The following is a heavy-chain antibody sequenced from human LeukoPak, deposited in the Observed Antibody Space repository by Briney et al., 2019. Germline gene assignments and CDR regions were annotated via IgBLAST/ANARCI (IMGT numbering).Heavy chain of an antibody. CDR2: INPSGGST. V-gene: IGHV1-46*01. Sequence: ASVKVSCKASGYTFTSYYMHWVRQAPGQGLEWMGIINPSGGSTSYAQKFQGRVTMTRDTSTSTVYMELSSLRSEDTALYYCAKVPIAAADRWGFFFDYWGQGTLVTVSS. D-gene: IGHD6-13*01. CDR1: GYTFTSYY. J-gene: IGHJ4*02. CDR3: AKVPIAAADRWGFFFDY.